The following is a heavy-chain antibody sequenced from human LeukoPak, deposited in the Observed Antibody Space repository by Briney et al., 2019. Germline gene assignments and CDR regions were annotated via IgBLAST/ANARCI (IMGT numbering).Heavy chain of an antibody. V-gene: IGHV1-69*13. CDR1: GGTFSSYA. Sequence: SVTVSCKASGGTFSSYAISWVRQAPGQGLEWMGGIILIFGTANYAQKFQGRVTITADESTSTAYMELSSLRSEDTAVYYCARDSGSGYDRRAFDYWGQGTLVTVSS. CDR2: IILIFGTA. CDR3: ARDSGSGYDRRAFDY. D-gene: IGHD5-12*01. J-gene: IGHJ4*02.